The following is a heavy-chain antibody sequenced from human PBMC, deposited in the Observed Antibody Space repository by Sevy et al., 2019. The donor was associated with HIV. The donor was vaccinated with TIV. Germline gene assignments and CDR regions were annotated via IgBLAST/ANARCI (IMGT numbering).Heavy chain of an antibody. CDR1: GGSITSKNYF. CDR3: ARHSFKHGYRPHYFDY. Sequence: SETLSLTCSVSGGSITSKNYFWAWIRQSPGKGLEWIGSIYHSGSIYHSPSLQSRVGISVDTSRRHFSLKLSSVTATDTAVYYCARHSFKHGYRPHYFDYWSQGTLVTVSS. J-gene: IGHJ4*02. D-gene: IGHD5-18*01. CDR2: IYHSGSI. V-gene: IGHV4-39*01.